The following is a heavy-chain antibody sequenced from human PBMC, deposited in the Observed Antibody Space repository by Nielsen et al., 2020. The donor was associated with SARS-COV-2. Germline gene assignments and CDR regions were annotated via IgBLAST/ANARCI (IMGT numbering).Heavy chain of an antibody. CDR2: IYYSGST. J-gene: IGHJ5*02. Sequence: LRLSCTVSGGSISSGGYYWSWIRQHPGKGLEWIGYIYYSGSTYYNPSLKSRVTISVDTSKNQFSLKLSSVTAADTAVYYCARDGTAMVFNWFDPWGQGTLVTVSS. CDR1: GGSISSGGYY. V-gene: IGHV4-31*03. D-gene: IGHD5-18*01. CDR3: ARDGTAMVFNWFDP.